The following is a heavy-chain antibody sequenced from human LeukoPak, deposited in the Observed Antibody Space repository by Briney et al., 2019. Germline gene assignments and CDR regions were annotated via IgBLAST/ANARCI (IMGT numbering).Heavy chain of an antibody. CDR2: IRSKAYCGTI. D-gene: IGHD3-10*01. V-gene: IGHV3-49*04. CDR1: GFTFGDYA. J-gene: IGHJ4*02. Sequence: GGSLRLSCTASGFTFGDYAMSWVRQAPGKGLEWVGFIRSKAYCGTIEYAASVKGRFTISRDDSKSIAYLQMNSLKTEDTAVYFCTRLGSGSYHSFAYWGQGTLVTVSS. CDR3: TRLGSGSYHSFAY.